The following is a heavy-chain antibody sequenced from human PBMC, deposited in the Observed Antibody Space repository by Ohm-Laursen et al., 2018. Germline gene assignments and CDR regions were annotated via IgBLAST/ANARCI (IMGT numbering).Heavy chain of an antibody. CDR3: ARGFSGWWGRIDY. CDR1: GGSFSGYY. J-gene: IGHJ4*02. D-gene: IGHD6-19*01. CDR2: INHSRST. Sequence: TLSLTCPVYGGSFSGYYWNWIRQPPGEGLEWIGEINHSRSTKYNSSFKSRVTISVDTSKNQFSLKLSSVTAADTAVYYCARGFSGWWGRIDYWGQGILVTVSS. V-gene: IGHV4-34*01.